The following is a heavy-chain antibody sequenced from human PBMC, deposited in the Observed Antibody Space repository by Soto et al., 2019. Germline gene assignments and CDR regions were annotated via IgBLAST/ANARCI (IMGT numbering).Heavy chain of an antibody. D-gene: IGHD1-26*01. Sequence: QVQLVQSGAEVKKPGASVKVSCKASGYTFTSYYMHWVRQAPGQGLEWMGMINPSGTGTSYAQKFQGRVTMTSDTSTSTVDMELSSRRSEETAVYYCARAPGVGYWYFDIWGSGTLVTVAS. CDR1: GYTFTSYY. CDR2: INPSGTGT. CDR3: ARAPGVGYWYFDI. J-gene: IGHJ2*01. V-gene: IGHV1-46*01.